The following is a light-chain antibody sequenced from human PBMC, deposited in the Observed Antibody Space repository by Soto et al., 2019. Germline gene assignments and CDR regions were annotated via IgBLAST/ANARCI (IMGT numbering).Light chain of an antibody. J-gene: IGKJ1*01. CDR3: QQYNSYRT. CDR1: QSISSW. Sequence: IQMTHSPATLSASVLYRVTITFRASQSISSWLAWYQQKPGKAPKLLIYDASTLESGVPSRFSGSGSGTEFTLTISSLQPDDFATYYCQQYNSYRTFGQGTKVDIK. CDR2: DAS. V-gene: IGKV1-5*01.